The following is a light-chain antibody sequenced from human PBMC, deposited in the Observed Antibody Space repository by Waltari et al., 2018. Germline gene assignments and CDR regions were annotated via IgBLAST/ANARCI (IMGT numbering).Light chain of an antibody. Sequence: QSVLTQPPSASGTPGQRVTISCSGTSSNIGRNYVFWFHQLPGTAPKVLIYKDKQRPSGVPDRFSGSKSGTSASLAISGLRSEDAADYYCATWADSLSGYVFVSGTKVAVL. J-gene: IGLJ1*01. CDR2: KDK. CDR3: ATWADSLSGYV. CDR1: SSNIGRNY. V-gene: IGLV1-47*01.